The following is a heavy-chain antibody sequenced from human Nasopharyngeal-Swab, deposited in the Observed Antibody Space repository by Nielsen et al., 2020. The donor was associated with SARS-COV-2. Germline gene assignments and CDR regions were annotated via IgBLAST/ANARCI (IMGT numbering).Heavy chain of an antibody. Sequence: GGSLRLSCAASSFTFSDSAIHWVRQASGEGLEWVARIRSKGNNYATAYSAAVKGRFIIFRDDPTNTAYLQMNSLKTEDTAMYYCTRCGGGCYSGRDYWGQGTLVTVSS. V-gene: IGHV3-73*01. J-gene: IGHJ4*02. CDR2: IRSKGNNYAT. CDR1: SFTFSDSA. D-gene: IGHD2-15*01. CDR3: TRCGGGCYSGRDY.